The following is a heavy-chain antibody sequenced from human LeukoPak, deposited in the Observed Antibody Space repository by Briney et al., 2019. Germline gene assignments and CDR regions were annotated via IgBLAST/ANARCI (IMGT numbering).Heavy chain of an antibody. CDR3: ARSWKVVVITHCYYYGMDV. CDR1: GGTFSSYA. Sequence: GASVKVSCKASGGTFSSYAISWVRQAPGQGLEWMGGIIPIFGTANYAQKFQGRVTITADESTSTAYMELSSLRSEDTAVYYCARSWKVVVITHCYYYGMDVWGQGTTVTVSS. V-gene: IGHV1-69*13. CDR2: IIPIFGTA. J-gene: IGHJ6*02. D-gene: IGHD3-22*01.